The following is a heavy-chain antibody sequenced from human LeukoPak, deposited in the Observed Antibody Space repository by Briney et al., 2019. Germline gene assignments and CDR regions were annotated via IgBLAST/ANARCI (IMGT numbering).Heavy chain of an antibody. CDR3: ARGLDSSGYPWRYYYYYMDV. Sequence: GASVKVSCKASGGTFSSYAINWARQATGQGLEWMGWMNPGTGNTGYAQKFQGRVTMTRDTSISTAYMELSSLTSEDTAVYYCARGLDSSGYPWRYYYYYMDVWAKGTMVTISS. V-gene: IGHV1-8*02. CDR1: GGTFSSYA. CDR2: MNPGTGNT. J-gene: IGHJ6*03. D-gene: IGHD3-22*01.